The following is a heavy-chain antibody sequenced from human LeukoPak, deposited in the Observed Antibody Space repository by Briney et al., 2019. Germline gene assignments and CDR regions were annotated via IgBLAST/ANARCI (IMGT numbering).Heavy chain of an antibody. J-gene: IGHJ2*01. CDR1: GVSISSSSYY. Sequence: SETLSLTCTVSGVSISSSSYYWGWIRQPPGKGLEWIGSIYYSGSTYYNPSLKSRVTISVDTSKNQFSLKLSSVTAADTAVYYCARHRVDYYDSSGPNWYFDLWGRGTLVTVSS. D-gene: IGHD3-22*01. CDR2: IYYSGST. V-gene: IGHV4-39*01. CDR3: ARHRVDYYDSSGPNWYFDL.